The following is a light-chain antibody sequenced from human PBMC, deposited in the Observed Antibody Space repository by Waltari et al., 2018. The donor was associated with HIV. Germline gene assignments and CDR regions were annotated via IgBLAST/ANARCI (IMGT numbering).Light chain of an antibody. J-gene: IGLJ2*01. CDR1: NNNVGNYA. CDR2: GNS. V-gene: IGLV1-36*01. CDR3: STWDYSHSVVV. Sequence: QSALTQEASVSGTVGQKVTLSCTGNNNNVGNYAVGWYQQISHGAPKTVMFGNSLPSGIPDRFSGSKSGTTASLTISGLQPADEADYYCSTWDYSHSVVVFGRGTKLTVL.